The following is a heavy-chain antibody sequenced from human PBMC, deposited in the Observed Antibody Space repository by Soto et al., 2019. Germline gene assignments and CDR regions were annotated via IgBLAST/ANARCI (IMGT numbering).Heavy chain of an antibody. Sequence: SVKVSCKASGGTFSSYAISWVRQAPGQGLEWMGGIIPIFGTANYAQKFQGRVTITADESTSTAYMELSSLRSEDTAVYYRARDYDHRTRNFDYWGQGTLVTVS. CDR1: GGTFSSYA. CDR3: ARDYDHRTRNFDY. V-gene: IGHV1-69*13. D-gene: IGHD3-22*01. J-gene: IGHJ4*02. CDR2: IIPIFGTA.